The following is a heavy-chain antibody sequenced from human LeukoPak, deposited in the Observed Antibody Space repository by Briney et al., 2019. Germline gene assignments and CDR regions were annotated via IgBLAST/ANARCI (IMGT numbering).Heavy chain of an antibody. Sequence: ASVKVSCKASGYTCTIYSLSWVRQAPGQGLEWVGWISPHNGKTSYAQKVQGRVTMTTDTSTNTAYMELRSLKSDDTAIYYCARHLFTELPGDFWGQGTLVTVSS. CDR1: GYTCTIYS. J-gene: IGHJ4*02. CDR2: ISPHNGKT. CDR3: ARHLFTELPGDF. V-gene: IGHV1-18*01. D-gene: IGHD3-10*02.